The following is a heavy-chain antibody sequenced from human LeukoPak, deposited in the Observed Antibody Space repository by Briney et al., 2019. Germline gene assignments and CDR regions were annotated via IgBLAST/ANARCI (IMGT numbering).Heavy chain of an antibody. V-gene: IGHV1-18*01. D-gene: IGHD5-12*01. J-gene: IGHJ6*02. CDR1: GYTFTSYG. Sequence: RASVKVSCKASGYTFTSYGISWVRQAPGQGLEWMGWISAYSGDTNYAQKFQGRATMTTDTSTSTAYMELRSLRSDDTAVYYCARDRIASTPTTLHTSYYGMDVWGQGTTVTVSS. CDR3: ARDRIASTPTTLHTSYYGMDV. CDR2: ISAYSGDT.